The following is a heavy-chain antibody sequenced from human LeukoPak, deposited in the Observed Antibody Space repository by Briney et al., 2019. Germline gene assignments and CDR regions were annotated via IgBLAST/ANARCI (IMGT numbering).Heavy chain of an antibody. CDR3: ARQGYSAYEILDY. Sequence: SETLSLTCTVFGGSISSYYWSWIRQPPGKGLEWIGYIYYSGSTNYSPSLKSRVTISVDTSKNQFSLKLSSVTAADTAVYYCARQGYSAYEILDYWGQGTLVTVSS. V-gene: IGHV4-59*08. CDR2: IYYSGST. CDR1: GGSISSYY. J-gene: IGHJ4*02. D-gene: IGHD5-12*01.